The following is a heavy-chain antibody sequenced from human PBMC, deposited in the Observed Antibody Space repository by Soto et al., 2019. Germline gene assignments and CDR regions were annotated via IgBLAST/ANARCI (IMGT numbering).Heavy chain of an antibody. Sequence: GGSLRLSCTASGFTFGDYAMSWFRQAPGKGLEWVGFIRSKAYGGTTEYAASVKGRFTITRDDSKSIAYLQMNSLRAEDTAVYYCAREGLDTAMPADYWGQGTLVTVSS. CDR2: IRSKAYGGTT. CDR1: GFTFGDYA. CDR3: AREGLDTAMPADY. V-gene: IGHV3-49*03. D-gene: IGHD5-18*01. J-gene: IGHJ4*02.